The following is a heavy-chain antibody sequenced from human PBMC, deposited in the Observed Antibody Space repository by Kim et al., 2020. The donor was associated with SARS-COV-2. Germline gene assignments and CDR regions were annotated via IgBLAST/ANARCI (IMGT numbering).Heavy chain of an antibody. D-gene: IGHD3-10*01. CDR1: GGSFSGYY. J-gene: IGHJ6*02. CDR3: ARASGSRFYYYYGMDV. CDR2: INHSGST. V-gene: IGHV4-34*01. Sequence: SETLSLTCAVYGGSFSGYYWSWIRQPPGKGLEWIGEINHSGSTNYNPSLKSRVTISVDTSKNQFSLKLSSVTAADTAVYYCARASGSRFYYYYGMDVRGQGTTITVSS.